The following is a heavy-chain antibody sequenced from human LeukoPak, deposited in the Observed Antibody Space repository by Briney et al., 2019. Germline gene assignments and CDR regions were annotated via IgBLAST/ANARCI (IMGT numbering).Heavy chain of an antibody. Sequence: SETLSLTCTVSGGSISSSSYYWSWIRQPPGKGLEWIGYIYYSGSTNYNPSLKSRVTISVDTSKNQFSLKLSSVTAADTAVYYCARDCSSTSCYGYMDVWGKGTTVTVSS. CDR3: ARDCSSTSCYGYMDV. CDR1: GGSISSSSYY. V-gene: IGHV4-61*01. J-gene: IGHJ6*04. CDR2: IYYSGST. D-gene: IGHD2-2*01.